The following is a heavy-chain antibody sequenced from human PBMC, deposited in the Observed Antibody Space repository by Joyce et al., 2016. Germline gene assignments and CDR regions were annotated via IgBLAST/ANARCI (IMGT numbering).Heavy chain of an antibody. CDR3: VRDLGPYSHGWLGYDP. CDR1: GYSVSSGYY. CDR2: FYHGGGS. Sequence: QIQLQESGPGLVRPLATLSLTCTVSGYSVSSGYYWGWVRQPPGKGLEWIGSFYHGGGSFYNPSLKSRLTISVDTSKNQFSLKLNSVTAADTAVYYCVRDLGPYSHGWLGYDPWGQGTLVTVSS. V-gene: IGHV4-38-2*02. J-gene: IGHJ5*02. D-gene: IGHD1-26*01.